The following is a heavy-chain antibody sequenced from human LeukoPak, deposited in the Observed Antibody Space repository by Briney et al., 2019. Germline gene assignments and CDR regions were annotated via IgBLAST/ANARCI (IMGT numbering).Heavy chain of an antibody. CDR2: INHSGST. D-gene: IGHD6-13*01. CDR1: GGSFSGYY. CDR3: ARLIPGRIAAAGTGRPRNYYYYMDV. Sequence: SETLSLTCAVYGGSFSGYYWSWIRQPPGKGLEWIGEINHSGSTNYNPSLKSRVTISVDTSKNQFSLKLSSVTAADTAVYYCARLIPGRIAAAGTGRPRNYYYYMDVWGKGTTVTISS. V-gene: IGHV4-34*01. J-gene: IGHJ6*03.